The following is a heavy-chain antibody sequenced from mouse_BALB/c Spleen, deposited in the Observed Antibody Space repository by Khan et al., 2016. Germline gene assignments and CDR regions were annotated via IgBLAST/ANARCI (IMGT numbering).Heavy chain of an antibody. J-gene: IGHJ1*01. CDR2: IWRGGYT. V-gene: IGHV2-5-1*01. CDR3: AKEGGNWYFDV. Sequence: QMQLEESGPSLVQPSQSLSISCTVSGFSLTSYGVHWVRQSPGKSLEWLGVIWRGGYTDYNTPFMSRLSITRDNSKSQVFFKMNSLQADDTAIYXCAKEGGNWYFDVWGAGTTVTVSS. CDR1: GFSLTSYG.